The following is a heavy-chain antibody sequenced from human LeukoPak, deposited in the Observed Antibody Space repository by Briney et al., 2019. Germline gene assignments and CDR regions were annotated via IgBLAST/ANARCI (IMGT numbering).Heavy chain of an antibody. CDR2: INPNSGGT. D-gene: IGHD3-10*01. J-gene: IGHJ6*02. Sequence: VKVSCKASGYTFTGYYMHWVRQAPGQGLEWMGWINPNSGGTNYAQKIQGWVTMTRDTSISTAYMELSRLRSDDTAVYYCARADGSGSFYGMDVWGQGTTVTVSS. CDR1: GYTFTGYY. V-gene: IGHV1-2*04. CDR3: ARADGSGSFYGMDV.